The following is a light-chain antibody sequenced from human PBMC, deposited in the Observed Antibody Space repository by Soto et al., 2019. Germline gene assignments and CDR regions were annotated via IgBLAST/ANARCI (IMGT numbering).Light chain of an antibody. CDR1: QTIGSN. CDR3: QQRNSAPLT. CDR2: DAS. V-gene: IGKV1-39*01. Sequence: DIQMTQSPSSLSASVGDSVTITCRASQTIGSNLNWYQQRPGKAPKLLIYDASGLQSEAPSRLSGSGSGTDFTLTIRSLLPQDFATYFCQQRNSAPLTFGGGTKVEIK. J-gene: IGKJ4*01.